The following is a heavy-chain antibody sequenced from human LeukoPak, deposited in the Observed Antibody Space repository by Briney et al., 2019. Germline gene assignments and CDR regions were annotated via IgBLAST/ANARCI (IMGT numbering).Heavy chain of an antibody. J-gene: IGHJ6*03. CDR1: GGSISGGSCY. CDR3: ARCSAESYYYYMDV. CDR2: IYTSGST. Sequence: SESLSLTCTVSGGSISGGSCYRSWIRQPAGKGLEWIGRIYTSGSTNYNPSLKSRVTISVDTSKNQFSLKLSSVTAADTAVYYCARCSAESYYYYMDVWGKGTTVTVSS. V-gene: IGHV4-61*02. D-gene: IGHD4/OR15-4a*01.